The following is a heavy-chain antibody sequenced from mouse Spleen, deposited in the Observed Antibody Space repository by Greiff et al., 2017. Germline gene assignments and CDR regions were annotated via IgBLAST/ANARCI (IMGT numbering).Heavy chain of an antibody. CDR3: ARVGDGGTYFDY. D-gene: IGHD3-3*01. CDR2: IDPSDSET. J-gene: IGHJ2*01. CDR1: GYTFTSYW. Sequence: QVQLQQPGAELVRPGSSVKLSCKASGYTFTSYWMHWVKQRPIQGLEWIGNIDPSDSETHYNQKFKDKATLTVDKSSSTAYMQLSSLTSEDSAVYYCARVGDGGTYFDYWGQGTTLTVSS. V-gene: IGHV1-52*01.